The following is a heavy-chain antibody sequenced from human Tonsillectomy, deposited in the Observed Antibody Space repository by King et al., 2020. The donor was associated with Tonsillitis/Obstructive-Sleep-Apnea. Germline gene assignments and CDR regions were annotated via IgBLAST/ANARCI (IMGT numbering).Heavy chain of an antibody. CDR3: ARARIVVVVAANNRNWFDP. CDR1: GGSFSGYY. CDR2: INHSGST. V-gene: IGHV4-34*01. J-gene: IGHJ5*02. D-gene: IGHD2-15*01. Sequence: VQLQQWGAGLLKPSETLSLTCAVSGGSFSGYYWSWIRQPPGKGLEWIGEINHSGSTNYNPSLKSRVTISVDTSKNQFSLKLSSVTAADTAVYYCARARIVVVVAANNRNWFDPWGQGTLVTVSS.